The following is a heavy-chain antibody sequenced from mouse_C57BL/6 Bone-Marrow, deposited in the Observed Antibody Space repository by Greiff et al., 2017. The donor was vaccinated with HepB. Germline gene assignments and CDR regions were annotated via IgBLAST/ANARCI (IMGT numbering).Heavy chain of an antibody. CDR1: GFTFSSYA. J-gene: IGHJ2*01. CDR2: ISDGGSYT. V-gene: IGHV5-4*01. Sequence: EVQGVESGGGLVKPGGSLKLSCAASGFTFSSYAMSWVRQTPEKRLAWVATISDGGSYTYYPDNVKGRFTISRDNAKNNLYLQMSHLKSEDTAMYYCARDLGRGNYFDYWGQGTTLTVSS. D-gene: IGHD4-1*01. CDR3: ARDLGRGNYFDY.